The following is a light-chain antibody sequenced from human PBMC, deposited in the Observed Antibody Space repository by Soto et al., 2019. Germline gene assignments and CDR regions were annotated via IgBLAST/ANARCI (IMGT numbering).Light chain of an antibody. Sequence: EIVMTQSPATLSVSPGERATLYCRAIQSVGNNLAWYQQKPGQAPSLFIFGASVRATGVPDRFSGSGSGTEFTLSISNLQSEDSAVYYCQQYESWPPLFTFGQGTKVDIK. V-gene: IGKV3-15*01. CDR2: GAS. CDR3: QQYESWPPLFT. J-gene: IGKJ2*01. CDR1: QSVGNN.